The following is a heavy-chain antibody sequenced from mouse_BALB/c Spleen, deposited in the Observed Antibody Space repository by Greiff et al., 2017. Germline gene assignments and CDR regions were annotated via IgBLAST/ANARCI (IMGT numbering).Heavy chain of an antibody. CDR2: ILPGSGST. V-gene: IGHV1-9*01. CDR1: GYTFSSYW. D-gene: IGHD4-1*02. Sequence: QVQLQQSGAELMKPGASVKISCKATGYTFSSYWIEWVKQRPGHGLEWIGEILPGSGSTNYNEKFKGKATFTADTSSNTAYMQLSSLTSEDSAVYYCARGGNWDYVDYWGQGTTLTVAS. J-gene: IGHJ2*01. CDR3: ARGGNWDYVDY.